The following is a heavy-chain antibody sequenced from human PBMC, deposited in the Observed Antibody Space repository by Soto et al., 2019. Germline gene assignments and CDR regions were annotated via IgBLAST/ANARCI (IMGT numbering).Heavy chain of an antibody. CDR1: AYTFTNYW. CDR2: IYPGDSDT. J-gene: IGHJ4*02. D-gene: IGHD1-1*01. V-gene: IGHV5-51*01. CDR3: ARHSGDGYNYLDY. Sequence: LKISCKGSAYTFTNYWLAWVRQMPGKGLEWMGIIYPGDSDTRYSPSFQGQVTISADKSISTAYLQWSSLKASDTAMYYCARHSGDGYNYLDYWGQGTLVTVSS.